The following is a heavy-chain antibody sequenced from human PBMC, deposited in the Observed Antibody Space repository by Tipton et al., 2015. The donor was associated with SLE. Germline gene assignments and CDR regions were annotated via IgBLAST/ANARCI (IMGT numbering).Heavy chain of an antibody. CDR3: VRLELPATKADY. Sequence: TLSLTCTVSGGSISSSSHYWGWIRQPPGKGLEWIGCFYYSGSTYYNPSLKSRVTISVDTSKNQFSLKLSSVTAADTAVYYCVRLELPATKADYWGPGTLVTVSS. V-gene: IGHV4-39*01. CDR2: FYYSGST. CDR1: GGSISSSSHY. J-gene: IGHJ4*02. D-gene: IGHD5-24*01.